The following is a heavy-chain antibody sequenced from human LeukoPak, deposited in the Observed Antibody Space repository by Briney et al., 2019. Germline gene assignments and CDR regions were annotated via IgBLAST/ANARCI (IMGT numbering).Heavy chain of an antibody. CDR2: IYYSGST. V-gene: IGHV4-39*07. CDR1: GGSISSSSYY. CDR3: ARGLHPGMATPLHYFDY. D-gene: IGHD5-24*01. Sequence: SETLSLTCTVSGGSISSSSYYWGWIRQPPGKGLEWIGSIYYSGSTYYNPSLKSRVTISVDTSKNQFSLKLSSVTAADTAVYYCARGLHPGMATPLHYFDYWGQGTLVTVSS. J-gene: IGHJ4*02.